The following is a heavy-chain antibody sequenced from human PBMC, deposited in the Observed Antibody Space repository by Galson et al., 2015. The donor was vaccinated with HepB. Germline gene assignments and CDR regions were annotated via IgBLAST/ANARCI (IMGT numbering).Heavy chain of an antibody. D-gene: IGHD3-16*02. Sequence: SVKVSCKASGYTFTSYGISWVRQAPGQGLEWMGWISPYCVNTIYAQKFQGRVTLTTDTPTSTAYMVLRSLRSDDTAVYYCARTPNRSRPTSPATWFDPWGQGTLVTVSS. J-gene: IGHJ5*02. CDR2: ISPYCVNT. CDR1: GYTFTSYG. V-gene: IGHV1-18*01. CDR3: ARTPNRSRPTSPATWFDP.